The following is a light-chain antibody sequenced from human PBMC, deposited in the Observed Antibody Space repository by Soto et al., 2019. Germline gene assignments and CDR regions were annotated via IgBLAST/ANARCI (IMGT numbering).Light chain of an antibody. Sequence: QSALTQPPSASGSPGQSVTISCTGTSSDVGGYTFVSWYQQHPGKAPKLMIYEVSKRPSGVPDRFSGSKSGNTASLTVSGLQVEDEADYYCSSYAGSNYFVVFGGGTKLTVL. CDR1: SSDVGGYTF. CDR2: EVS. CDR3: SSYAGSNYFVV. V-gene: IGLV2-8*01. J-gene: IGLJ2*01.